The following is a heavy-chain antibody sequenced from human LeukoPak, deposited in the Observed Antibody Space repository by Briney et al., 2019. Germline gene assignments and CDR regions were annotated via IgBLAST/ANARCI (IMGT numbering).Heavy chain of an antibody. Sequence: PSETLSLTCTVSGGSISSYYWSWIRQPAGKGLEWIGRIYTSGSTNYNPSLKSRVTMSVDTSKNQFSLNLSSVTAADTAVYYCARDVFFRAHNWFDPWGQGTLVTVSS. D-gene: IGHD2/OR15-2a*01. V-gene: IGHV4-4*07. CDR3: ARDVFFRAHNWFDP. CDR2: IYTSGST. CDR1: GGSISSYY. J-gene: IGHJ5*02.